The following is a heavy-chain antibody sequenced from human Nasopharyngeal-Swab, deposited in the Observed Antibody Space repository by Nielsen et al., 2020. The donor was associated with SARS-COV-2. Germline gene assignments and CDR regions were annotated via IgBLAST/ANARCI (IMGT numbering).Heavy chain of an antibody. CDR1: GFTFSSYS. V-gene: IGHV3-48*04. D-gene: IGHD6-19*01. CDR3: AGFLCSSGWRFFDY. J-gene: IGHJ4*02. Sequence: GGSLRLSCAASGFTFSSYSMNWVRQAPGKGLEWVSYISSSSSTIYYADSVKGRFTISRDNAKNSLYLQMNSLRAEDTAVYYCAGFLCSSGWRFFDYWGQGTLVTVSS. CDR2: ISSSSSTI.